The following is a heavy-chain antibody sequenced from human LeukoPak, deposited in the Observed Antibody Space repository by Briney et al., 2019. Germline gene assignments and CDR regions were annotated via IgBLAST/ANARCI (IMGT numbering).Heavy chain of an antibody. V-gene: IGHV3-23*01. CDR3: ARTLARRYFQH. CDR1: GFTFSSYA. D-gene: IGHD6-19*01. CDR2: ISGSGGST. Sequence: GGSLRLSCAASGFTFSSYAMSWVRQAPGKGLEGVSAISGSGGSTYYADSVKGRFTISRDNSKNTLYLQMNSLRAEDTAVYYCARTLARRYFQHWGQGTLVTVSS. J-gene: IGHJ1*01.